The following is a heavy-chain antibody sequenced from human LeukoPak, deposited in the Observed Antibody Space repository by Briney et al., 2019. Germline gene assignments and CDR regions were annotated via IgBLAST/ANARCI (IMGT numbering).Heavy chain of an antibody. V-gene: IGHV3-53*01. J-gene: IGHJ4*02. D-gene: IGHD3-22*01. CDR1: EFTVISAY. Sequence: GGSLRLSCEASEFTVISAYMNWVRQAPGKGLEWVSDIFAGGSAYHADSVKGRFTISRDNSKNMVYLQMNSLTAEDTAVYYCARPGYYDSSRYWHDYWGQGTLVTVSS. CDR3: ARPGYYDSSRYWHDY. CDR2: IFAGGSA.